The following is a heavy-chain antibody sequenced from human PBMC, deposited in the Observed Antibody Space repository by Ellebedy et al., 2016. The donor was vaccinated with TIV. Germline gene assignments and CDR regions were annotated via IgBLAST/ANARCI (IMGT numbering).Heavy chain of an antibody. V-gene: IGHV1-69*13. CDR2: IIPIFGTA. Sequence: AASVKVSCKASGGTFSSYAISWVRQAPGQGLEWMGGIIPIFGTANYAQKFQGRVTITADESTSTAYMELSSLRSEDTAVYYCARVSGGYSPPYGMDVWGQGTTVTVSS. D-gene: IGHD3-22*01. J-gene: IGHJ6*02. CDR1: GGTFSSYA. CDR3: ARVSGGYSPPYGMDV.